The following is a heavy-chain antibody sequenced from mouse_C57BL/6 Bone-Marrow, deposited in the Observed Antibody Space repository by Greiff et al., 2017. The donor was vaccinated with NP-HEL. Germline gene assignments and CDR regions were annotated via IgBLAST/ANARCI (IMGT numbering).Heavy chain of an antibody. CDR2: ISYDGSN. J-gene: IGHJ3*01. Sequence: EVKLQESGPGLVKPSQSLSLTCSVTGYSITSGYYWNWIRQFPGNKLEWMGYISYDGSNNYNPSLKNRISITRDTSKNQFFLKLNSVTTEDTATYYCARESYDYDGAFAYWGQGTLVTVSA. V-gene: IGHV3-6*01. CDR1: GYSITSGYY. D-gene: IGHD2-4*01. CDR3: ARESYDYDGAFAY.